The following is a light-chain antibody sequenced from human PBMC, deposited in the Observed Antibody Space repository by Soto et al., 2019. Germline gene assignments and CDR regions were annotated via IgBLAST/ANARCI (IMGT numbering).Light chain of an antibody. CDR1: SSDVGGYNY. Sequence: QPVLTQPASVSGSPGQSITISCTGTSSDVGGYNYVSWYQHHPGKAPKLIIYAVNNRPSEVSNRFSGSKSGNTASLTISGLQPEDEADYYCNSYTSTYTFVLGTGTKVTVL. J-gene: IGLJ1*01. V-gene: IGLV2-14*01. CDR2: AVN. CDR3: NSYTSTYTFV.